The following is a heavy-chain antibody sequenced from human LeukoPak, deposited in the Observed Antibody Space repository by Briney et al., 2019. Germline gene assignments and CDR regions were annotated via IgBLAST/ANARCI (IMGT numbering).Heavy chain of an antibody. V-gene: IGHV1-18*04. D-gene: IGHD3-9*01. CDR3: ARTGENIRYFDWLWPPDYYYGMDV. J-gene: IGHJ6*04. CDR1: GYTFTSYG. Sequence: ASVTVSCKASGYTFTSYGISWVRQAPRQGLEWMGWISAYNGKTNYAQKLQGRVTMTTDTSTSTAYMELRSLRSDDTAVYYCARTGENIRYFDWLWPPDYYYGMDVWGKGTTVTVSS. CDR2: ISAYNGKT.